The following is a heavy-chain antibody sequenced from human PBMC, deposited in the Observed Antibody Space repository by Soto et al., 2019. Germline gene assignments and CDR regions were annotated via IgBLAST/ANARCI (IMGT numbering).Heavy chain of an antibody. CDR3: ARDNNRGWFDP. J-gene: IGHJ5*02. CDR2: IYYSGST. D-gene: IGHD1-20*01. CDR1: GGSISSYY. Sequence: QVQLQESGPGLVKPSETLSLTCTVSGGSISSYYWSWIRQPPGKGLEWIGYIYYSGSTNYNPSLKSRVTISVDTSKNQFSLKLSSVTAADTAVYYCARDNNRGWFDPWGQGTLVTVSS. V-gene: IGHV4-59*01.